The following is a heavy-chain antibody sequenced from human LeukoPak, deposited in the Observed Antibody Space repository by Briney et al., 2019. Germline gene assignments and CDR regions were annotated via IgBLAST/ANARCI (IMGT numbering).Heavy chain of an antibody. CDR1: GGSISSSSYY. D-gene: IGHD3-3*01. Sequence: SETLSLTCTVSGGSISSSSYYWCWIRQPPGKGLEWIGSIYYSGSTYYNPSLKSRVTISVDTSKNQFSLKLSSVTAADTAVYYCARRRLRFLEWSPPDYWGQGTLVTVSS. J-gene: IGHJ4*02. CDR3: ARRRLRFLEWSPPDY. V-gene: IGHV4-39*01. CDR2: IYYSGST.